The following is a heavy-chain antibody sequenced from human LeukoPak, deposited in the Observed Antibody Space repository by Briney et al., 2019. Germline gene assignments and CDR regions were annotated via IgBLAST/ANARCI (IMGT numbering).Heavy chain of an antibody. Sequence: PGGSLRLSCAASGFTFSNYGMNWVRHAPGKGLEWVSFTDTSGNYIYYGDSVKGRFTISRDNAKNLVFLQMNGLRAEDTAVYYCARGRSITLLRGVAMSDGFDIWGQGAMVAVSS. V-gene: IGHV3-21*01. CDR1: GFTFSNYG. CDR2: TDTSGNYI. CDR3: ARGRSITLLRGVAMSDGFDI. J-gene: IGHJ3*02. D-gene: IGHD3-10*01.